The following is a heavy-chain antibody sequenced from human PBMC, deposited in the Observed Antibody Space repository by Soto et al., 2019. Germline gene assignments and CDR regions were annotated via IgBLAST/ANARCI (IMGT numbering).Heavy chain of an antibody. CDR3: ARGNYDNCYGMDV. Sequence: QVQLVESGGGVVQPGRSLRLSCAASGFTFSNYGMHWVRQAPGKGLEWVAVVWYDGSNKYYADSVKGRFTISRDNXKNTLYLQMNSLRVEDTAVYYCARGNYDNCYGMDVWGQGTTVTVSS. J-gene: IGHJ6*02. D-gene: IGHD1-7*01. CDR2: VWYDGSNK. V-gene: IGHV3-33*01. CDR1: GFTFSNYG.